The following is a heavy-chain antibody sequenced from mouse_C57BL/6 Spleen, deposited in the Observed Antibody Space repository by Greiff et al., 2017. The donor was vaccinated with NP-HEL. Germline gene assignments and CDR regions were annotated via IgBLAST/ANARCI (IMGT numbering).Heavy chain of an antibody. CDR3: AREPYYYGSSPFGY. V-gene: IGHV5-4*01. CDR2: ISDGGSYT. J-gene: IGHJ3*01. CDR1: GFTFSSYA. Sequence: EVKLVESGGGLVKPGGSLKLSCAASGFTFSSYAMSWVRQTPEKRLEWVATISDGGSYTYYPDNVKGRFTISRDNAKNNLYLQMSHLKSEDTAMYYCAREPYYYGSSPFGYWGQGTLVTVSA. D-gene: IGHD1-1*01.